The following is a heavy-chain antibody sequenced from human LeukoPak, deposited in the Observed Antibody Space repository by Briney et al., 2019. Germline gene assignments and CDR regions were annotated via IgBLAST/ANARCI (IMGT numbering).Heavy chain of an antibody. CDR2: ISAYNGNT. CDR3: ATSVPDSDGSDFYIHAFHI. J-gene: IGHJ3*02. V-gene: IGHV1-18*01. CDR1: NYTFTNYG. D-gene: IGHD2-21*01. Sequence: ASVKVSCKASNYTFTNYGISWVRQAPGQGLEWMGWISAYNGNTNYAQTLQGRVTMTTDTSTSTAYMELTSLRPEDTAVYFCATSVPDSDGSDFYIHAFHIWGRGTMVTVSS.